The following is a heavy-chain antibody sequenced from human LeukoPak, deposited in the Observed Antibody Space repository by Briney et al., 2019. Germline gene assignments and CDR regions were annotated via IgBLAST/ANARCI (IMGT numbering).Heavy chain of an antibody. Sequence: GGSLRLSCAASGFTFNTLWMSWVRQAPGKGLEWVANINEGGSAEYYAESVKGRFAISRDNAENTVHLQMNSLRAEGTAVYYCARDCELSRDYWGQGTLVTVSS. D-gene: IGHD2-2*01. CDR2: INEGGSAE. V-gene: IGHV3-7*01. CDR1: GFTFNTLW. J-gene: IGHJ4*02. CDR3: ARDCELSRDY.